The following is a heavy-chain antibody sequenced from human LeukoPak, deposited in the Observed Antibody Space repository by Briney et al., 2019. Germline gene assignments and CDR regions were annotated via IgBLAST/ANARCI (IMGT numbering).Heavy chain of an antibody. CDR1: GVTLSNYG. D-gene: IGHD3-10*01. V-gene: IGHV3-23*01. CDR3: AKRGVVIRVFLVGFHKEAYYFDS. Sequence: GGALRLSCXXSGVTLSNYGMRWVRQAPGKGLEGVAGLSGSGGGTKYADSVQGRFTISRDNPKNTLYLQMNSLRAEDSAVYFCAKRGVVIRVFLVGFHKEAYYFDSWGQGALVTVSS. CDR2: LSGSGGGT. J-gene: IGHJ4*02.